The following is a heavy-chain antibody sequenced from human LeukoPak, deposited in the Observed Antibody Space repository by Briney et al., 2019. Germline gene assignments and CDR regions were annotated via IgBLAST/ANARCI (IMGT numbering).Heavy chain of an antibody. J-gene: IGHJ3*02. CDR1: GFTVSSNY. CDR2: IYSGGST. CDR3: ARRIAVAGHDAFDI. V-gene: IGHV3-53*01. D-gene: IGHD6-19*01. Sequence: GGSLRLSCAASGFTVSSNYMSWVRQAPGKGLEWVSVIYSGGSTYYADSVKGRFTISRDNSKNTLYLQMNSLRAEDTAVYYCARRIAVAGHDAFDIWGQGTMVTVSS.